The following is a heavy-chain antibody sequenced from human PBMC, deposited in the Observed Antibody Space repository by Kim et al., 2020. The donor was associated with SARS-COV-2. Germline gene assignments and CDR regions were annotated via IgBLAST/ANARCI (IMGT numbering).Heavy chain of an antibody. J-gene: IGHJ6*02. CDR1: GYSFTSYW. V-gene: IGHV5-51*01. D-gene: IGHD2-2*01. CDR3: ASSHNCSSTSCRHYYYYYGMDV. Sequence: GESLKISCKGSGYSFTSYWIGWVRQMPGKGLEWMGIIYPGDSDTRYSPSFQGQVTISADKSISTAYLQWSSLKASDTAMYYCASSHNCSSTSCRHYYYYYGMDVWGQGTTVTVSS. CDR2: IYPGDSDT.